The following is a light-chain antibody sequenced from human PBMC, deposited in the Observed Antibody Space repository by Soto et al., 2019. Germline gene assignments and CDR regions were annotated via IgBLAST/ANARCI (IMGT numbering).Light chain of an antibody. CDR2: GAS. CDR1: QNISRS. V-gene: IGKV3-20*01. CDR3: QQYGSSPA. Sequence: EIVMTQSPVTLSVSPGERATLSCRASQNISRSLAWYQQKPGQGPSLLIYGASSRATGIPDRFSGSGSGTDFTLTISRLEPEDFAVYYCQQYGSSPAFGQGTRLEIK. J-gene: IGKJ5*01.